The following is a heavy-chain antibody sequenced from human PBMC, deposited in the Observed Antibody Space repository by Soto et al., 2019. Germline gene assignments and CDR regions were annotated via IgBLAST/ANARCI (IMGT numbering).Heavy chain of an antibody. V-gene: IGHV4-39*01. CDR2: IYYSGTT. CDR3: ARGAFIVSPCTGFDY. J-gene: IGHJ4*02. Sequence: PSETLSLTCTVSGDSITSNSYFWAWIRQPPGKGLEWIGSIYYSGTTYYNPSLKSRVTISVDRSKNQFSLQLNSVTPEDTAVYYCARGAFIVSPCTGFDYWGQGTPVTVSS. CDR1: GDSITSNSYF. D-gene: IGHD3-16*02.